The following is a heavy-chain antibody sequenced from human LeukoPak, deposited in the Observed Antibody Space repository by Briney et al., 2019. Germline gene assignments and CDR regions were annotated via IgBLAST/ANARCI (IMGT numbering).Heavy chain of an antibody. Sequence: SGTLSLTCAVSGGSISSNNWWSWVRQPPGKGLEWIGQIYHSGSTNYNPSLKSRVTISVDTSKNQFSLKLSSVTAADTAVYYCARVSIAAAGYNWFDPWGQGTLVTVSA. J-gene: IGHJ5*02. V-gene: IGHV4-4*02. CDR1: GGSISSNNW. D-gene: IGHD6-13*01. CDR2: IYHSGST. CDR3: ARVSIAAAGYNWFDP.